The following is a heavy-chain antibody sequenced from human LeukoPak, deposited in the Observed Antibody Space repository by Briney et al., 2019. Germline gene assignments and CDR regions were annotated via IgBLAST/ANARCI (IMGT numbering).Heavy chain of an antibody. D-gene: IGHD6-19*01. V-gene: IGHV3-43*02. CDR1: GFTFSSYA. J-gene: IGHJ4*02. CDR3: AKDLYSSGSLDY. CDR2: ISWDGGST. Sequence: GGSLRLSCAASGFTFSSYAMSWVRQAPGKGLEWVSLISWDGGSTYYADSVKGRFTISRDNSKNSLYLQMNSLRTEVTALYYCAKDLYSSGSLDYWGQGTLVTVSS.